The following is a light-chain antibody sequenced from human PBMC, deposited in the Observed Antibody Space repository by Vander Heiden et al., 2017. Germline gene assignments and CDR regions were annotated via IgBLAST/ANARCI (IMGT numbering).Light chain of an antibody. Sequence: SYELTQPPSVSVSQGQTASITCSGDKLGDKYACWYQQKPGQSPVLVIYQDSKRPSGIPERFSGSNSGNTATLTISGTQAMDEADYYCQAWDSSTGEVFGGGTKLTVL. V-gene: IGLV3-1*01. CDR3: QAWDSSTGEV. J-gene: IGLJ2*01. CDR2: QDS. CDR1: KLGDKY.